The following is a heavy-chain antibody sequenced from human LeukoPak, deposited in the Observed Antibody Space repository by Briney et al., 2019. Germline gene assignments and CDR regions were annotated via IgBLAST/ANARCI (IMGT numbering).Heavy chain of an antibody. V-gene: IGHV4-59*08. CDR3: ARGGFHYL. Sequence: SSETLSLTCTVSGGSISNYYWSWIRQPPGKGLEWIGYIYYSGSTNYNPSLKSRVTISVDTSKNQFSLKLSSVTAADTAVYYCARGGFHYLWGQGTLVTVSS. J-gene: IGHJ5*02. D-gene: IGHD3-10*01. CDR2: IYYSGST. CDR1: GGSISNYY.